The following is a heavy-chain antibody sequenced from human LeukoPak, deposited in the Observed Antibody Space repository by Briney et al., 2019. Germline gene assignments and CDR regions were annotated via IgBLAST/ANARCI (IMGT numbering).Heavy chain of an antibody. CDR2: ISDSGGST. Sequence: GGSLRLSCAASGFTFSSYGMSWVRQAPGKGLEWVSAISDSGGSTYYADSVKGRFTISRDNSKNTLYLQMNSLRAEDTAVYYCAKDLYSSSWSYFDYWGQGTLVTVSS. D-gene: IGHD6-13*01. CDR1: GFTFSSYG. V-gene: IGHV3-23*01. CDR3: AKDLYSSSWSYFDY. J-gene: IGHJ4*02.